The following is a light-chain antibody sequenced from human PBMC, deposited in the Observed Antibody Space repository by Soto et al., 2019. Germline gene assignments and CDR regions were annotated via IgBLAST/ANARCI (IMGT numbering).Light chain of an antibody. CDR1: QSISRY. CDR2: AAS. Sequence: DIQMTQSPSSLSASVGDRVTITCRASQSISRYLNWYQHKPGKAPNLLIYAASSLESGVPSRFSGSGSGTDFTLILSGLQPEDFVTYYCQQSYSFWTFGQATKGASK. J-gene: IGKJ1*01. CDR3: QQSYSFWT. V-gene: IGKV1-39*01.